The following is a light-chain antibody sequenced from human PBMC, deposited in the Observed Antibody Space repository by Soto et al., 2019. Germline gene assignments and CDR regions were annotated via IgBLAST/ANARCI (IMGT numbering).Light chain of an antibody. CDR1: QTFSDW. J-gene: IGKJ1*01. V-gene: IGKV1-5*01. Sequence: DIQMTQSPSTLSGSVGDRVSITCRASQTFSDWLAWYQQKPGEAPRLLISDVSHLESGVPSRFSGSGSGREFTLTISSLQPDDFATYYCQQYNTYSPTFGQGTKVDI. CDR3: QQYNTYSPT. CDR2: DVS.